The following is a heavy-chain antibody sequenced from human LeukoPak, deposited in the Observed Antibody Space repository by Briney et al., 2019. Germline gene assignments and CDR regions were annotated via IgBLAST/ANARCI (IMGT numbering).Heavy chain of an antibody. CDR1: GYTFTGYY. Sequence: ASVKVSCKASGYTFTGYYMHWVRQAPGQGLEWMGWINPNSGGTNYAQKFQGRATMTRDTSISTAYMELSRLRSDDTAVCYCARDYDSSGYYPWGGQGTLVTVSS. V-gene: IGHV1-2*02. D-gene: IGHD3-22*01. CDR3: ARDYDSSGYYPW. J-gene: IGHJ4*02. CDR2: INPNSGGT.